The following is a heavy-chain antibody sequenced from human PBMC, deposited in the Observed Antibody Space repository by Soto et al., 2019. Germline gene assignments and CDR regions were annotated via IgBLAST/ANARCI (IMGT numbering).Heavy chain of an antibody. CDR3: ARYNWYFDL. V-gene: IGHV4-59*01. CDR1: GASFGSTS. J-gene: IGHJ2*01. CDR2: IYYSGST. Sequence: QVQLQESGPGLVKPSETLSLTCTVSGASFGSTSGSWIRQPPGKGLEWIGYIYYSGSTNYNPSLKSRVTISVDTSKNQFSLKLSSVTAADTAVYYCARYNWYFDLWGRGTLVTVSS.